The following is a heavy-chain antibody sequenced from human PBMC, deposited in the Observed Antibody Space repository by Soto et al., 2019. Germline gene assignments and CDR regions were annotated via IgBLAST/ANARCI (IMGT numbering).Heavy chain of an antibody. CDR2: INPGNGDT. V-gene: IGHV1-3*01. CDR3: ACGVGATAATFDY. J-gene: IGHJ4*02. Sequence: QVHLVQSGAEVKKPGASVKVSCKASGDTFTDYAIHWVRQAPRQRLEWLAWINPGNGDTQYSQKFQGRVTLTRDTSATTAYMELSSLRSEDTSVYFCACGVGATAATFDYWGQGTLVTVSS. CDR1: GDTFTDYA. D-gene: IGHD2-21*01.